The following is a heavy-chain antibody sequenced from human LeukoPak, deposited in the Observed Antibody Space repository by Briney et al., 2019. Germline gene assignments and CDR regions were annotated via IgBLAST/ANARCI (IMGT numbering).Heavy chain of an antibody. V-gene: IGHV4-59*08. D-gene: IGHD2-15*01. CDR1: GGSIGSYY. CDR2: IYYSGST. J-gene: IGHJ5*02. CDR3: ARHGRYCSGGSCYSSWFDP. Sequence: PSETLSPTCTVSGGSIGSYYWSWIRQPPGKGLEWIGYIYYSGSTNYNPSLKSRVTISVDTSKNQFSLKLSSVTAADTAVYYCARHGRYCSGGSCYSSWFDPWGQGTLVTVSS.